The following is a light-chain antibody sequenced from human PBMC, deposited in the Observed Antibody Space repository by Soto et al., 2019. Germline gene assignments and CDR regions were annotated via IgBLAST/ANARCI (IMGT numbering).Light chain of an antibody. CDR1: QSVSSRF. J-gene: IGKJ1*01. CDR2: GAS. V-gene: IGKV3-20*01. CDR3: LQYGSPWT. Sequence: EIVLTQSPGTLSLSPVERATLSGMASQSVSSRFLAWYQQKPGQAPRLLMYGASSRATGIPDRFSGSGSGTEFTLTITSLQSDDFAVYYCLQYGSPWTFGQGTKVDIK.